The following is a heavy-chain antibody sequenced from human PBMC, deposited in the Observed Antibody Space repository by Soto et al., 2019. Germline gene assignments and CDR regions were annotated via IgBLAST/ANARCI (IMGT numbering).Heavy chain of an antibody. Sequence: EVQLLESGGGLVQPGGSLRLSCAASGFTFSSYAMSWVRQAPGKGLEWVSAISGSGGSTYYADSVKGRFTISRDNSKNPLYLQMNSLRAEDTAVYYCAKGLGYGDYRYYFDYWGQGTLVTVSS. J-gene: IGHJ4*02. CDR3: AKGLGYGDYRYYFDY. D-gene: IGHD4-17*01. CDR2: ISGSGGST. CDR1: GFTFSSYA. V-gene: IGHV3-23*01.